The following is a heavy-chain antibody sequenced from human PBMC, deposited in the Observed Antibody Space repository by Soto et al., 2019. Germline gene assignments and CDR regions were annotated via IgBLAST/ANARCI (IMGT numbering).Heavy chain of an antibody. V-gene: IGHV4-4*02. D-gene: IGHD1-7*01. J-gene: IGHJ5*02. CDR2: IYHSGST. Sequence: GGSISSRNWWSWVRQPPGKGLEWIGEIYHSGSTNYNPSLKSRVTISVDKSKNQFSLKLSSVTAADTAVYYCARANWNYGHWLDPWGQGTLVTVSS. CDR1: GGSISSRNW. CDR3: ARANWNYGHWLDP.